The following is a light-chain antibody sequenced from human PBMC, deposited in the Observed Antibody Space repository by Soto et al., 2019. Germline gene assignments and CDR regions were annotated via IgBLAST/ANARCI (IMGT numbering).Light chain of an antibody. CDR1: QGIGND. CDR2: GAS. J-gene: IGKJ1*01. Sequence: QVTLTTYSLSASEGDRVTISCRASQGIGNDLGWFQQRPGKAPKRLIYGASSLQSGVPSRFSGSGSGTEFTLTISNLQPEDFATYYCLQHNSFPRTVGQGTKVDIK. V-gene: IGKV1-17*02. CDR3: LQHNSFPRT.